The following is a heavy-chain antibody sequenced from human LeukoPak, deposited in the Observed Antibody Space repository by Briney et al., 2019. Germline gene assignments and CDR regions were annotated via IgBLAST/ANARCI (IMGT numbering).Heavy chain of an antibody. CDR1: GYTFTGYY. CDR3: ARGMATANDAFDI. D-gene: IGHD5-24*01. Sequence: ASVKVPCKASGYTFTGYYMHWVRQAPGQGLEWMGRINPYSGGTNYAQKFQGGVTMTRDTSISTAYMELSRLRSDDTAVYYCARGMATANDAFDIWGQGTMVTVSS. J-gene: IGHJ3*02. V-gene: IGHV1-2*06. CDR2: INPYSGGT.